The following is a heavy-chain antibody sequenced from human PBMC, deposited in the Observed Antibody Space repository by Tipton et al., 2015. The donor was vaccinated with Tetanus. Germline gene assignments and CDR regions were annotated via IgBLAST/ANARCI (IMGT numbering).Heavy chain of an antibody. D-gene: IGHD2-15*01. CDR2: ISWNSGSI. CDR3: AKPLADRPGSNAFDV. J-gene: IGHJ3*01. CDR1: GFTFDDYA. Sequence: SLRLSCAASGFTFDDYAMHWVRQAPGKGLEWVSGISWNSGSIGYADSVKGRFTISRDNAKNTLFLQMHSLRADDTAVYYCAKPLADRPGSNAFDVWGQGTMVSVSS. V-gene: IGHV3-9*01.